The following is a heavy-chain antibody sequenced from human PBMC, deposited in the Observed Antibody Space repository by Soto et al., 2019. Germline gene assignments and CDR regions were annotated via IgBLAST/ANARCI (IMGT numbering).Heavy chain of an antibody. CDR3: ARPRYDGSGTPFDY. CDR1: GFTFSSYW. CDR2: LNTDGSST. J-gene: IGHJ4*02. V-gene: IGHV3-74*01. D-gene: IGHD3-22*01. Sequence: EVHLVESGGGLVQPGGSLRLSCAASGFTFSSYWMHWVRQAPGKGLVWVSRLNTDGSSTTYADSVKGRFTLSRDNAKNTLFPQMNRLTAEDTPVYYCARPRYDGSGTPFDYWGQGPLVTVSP.